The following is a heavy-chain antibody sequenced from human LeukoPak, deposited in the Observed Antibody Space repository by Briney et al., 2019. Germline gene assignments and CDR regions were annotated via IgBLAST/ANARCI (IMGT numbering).Heavy chain of an antibody. D-gene: IGHD1-26*01. Sequence: GGSLRLSCAASGFTFSTYAMSWVRQAPGKGLEWVSGISGSGGSTYYADSVKGRFTISRDNSKNTLYLQMNSLRAEDTAVYYCAKTRATWVDAFDIWGQGTMVTVSS. CDR1: GFTFSTYA. J-gene: IGHJ3*02. CDR2: ISGSGGST. V-gene: IGHV3-23*01. CDR3: AKTRATWVDAFDI.